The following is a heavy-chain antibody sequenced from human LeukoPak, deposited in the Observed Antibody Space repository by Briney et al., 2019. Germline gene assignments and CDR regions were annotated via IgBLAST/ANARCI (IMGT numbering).Heavy chain of an antibody. J-gene: IGHJ6*03. CDR1: GGAFSGYY. CDR3: AREYSGYDPDFDHYYYYYMDV. D-gene: IGHD5-12*01. Sequence: SETLSLTCAVYGGAFSGYYWSWIRQPAGKGLEWIGRIYTSGSTNYNPSLKSRVTISVDTSKNQFSLKLRSVTAADTAVYYCAREYSGYDPDFDHYYYYYMDVWGKGTTVTVSS. CDR2: IYTSGST. V-gene: IGHV4-4*07.